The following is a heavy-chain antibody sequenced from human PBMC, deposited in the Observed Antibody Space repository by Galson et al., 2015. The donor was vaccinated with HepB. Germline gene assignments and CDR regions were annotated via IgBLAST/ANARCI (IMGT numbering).Heavy chain of an antibody. J-gene: IGHJ6*02. V-gene: IGHV3-30-3*01. CDR3: ARGGYDFWSGYYNYYYYGMDV. Sequence: SLRLSCAASGFTFSSYAMHWVRQAPGKGLEWVAVISYDGSNKYYADSVKGRFTISRDNSKNTLYLQMNSLRAEDTAVYYCARGGYDFWSGYYNYYYYGMDVWGQGTTVTVSS. CDR2: ISYDGSNK. CDR1: GFTFSSYA. D-gene: IGHD3-3*01.